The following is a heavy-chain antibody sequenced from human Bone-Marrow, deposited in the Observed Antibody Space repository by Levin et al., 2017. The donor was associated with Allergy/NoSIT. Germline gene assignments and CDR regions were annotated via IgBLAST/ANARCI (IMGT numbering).Heavy chain of an antibody. CDR1: GFTFNTYW. CDR3: ARGLYASGTYHDS. D-gene: IGHD3-10*01. V-gene: IGHV3-74*01. J-gene: IGHJ4*02. CDR2: INGDGRSI. Sequence: GGSLRLSCAVSGFTFNTYWMHWVRRVPGKGLVWVSRINGDGRSITYADSVRGRFTISRDNAKNTLYLQMNRLRAEDTAVYYCARGLYASGTYHDSWGQGTLVSVSS.